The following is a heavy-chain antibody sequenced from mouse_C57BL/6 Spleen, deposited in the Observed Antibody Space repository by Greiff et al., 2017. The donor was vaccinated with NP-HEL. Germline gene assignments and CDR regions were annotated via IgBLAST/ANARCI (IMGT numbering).Heavy chain of an antibody. CDR3: AREGGYDYGYYYAMDY. CDR1: GFTFSSYA. Sequence: EVNLVESGGGLVKPGGSLKLSCAASGFTFSSYAMSWVRQTPEKRLEWVATISDGGSYTYYPDNVKGRFTISRDNAKNNLYLQMSHLKSEDTAMYYCAREGGYDYGYYYAMDYWGQGTSVTVSS. V-gene: IGHV5-4*03. J-gene: IGHJ4*01. D-gene: IGHD2-4*01. CDR2: ISDGGSYT.